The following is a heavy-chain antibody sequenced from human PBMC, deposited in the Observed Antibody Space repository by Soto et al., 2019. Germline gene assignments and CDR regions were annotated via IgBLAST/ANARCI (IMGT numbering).Heavy chain of an antibody. CDR1: GYTFTSYD. J-gene: IGHJ4*02. Sequence: QVQLVQSGAEVKKPGASVKVSCKASGYTFTSYDINWVRQATGQGLEWMGWMNPHSGNTVFAQRFQGRVTMTRDTSISTAYMEVNGLRPEDTAVYYCATGLPYCSTASCYTFWGQGTLVTVSS. CDR3: ATGLPYCSTASCYTF. D-gene: IGHD2-2*02. CDR2: MNPHSGNT. V-gene: IGHV1-8*01.